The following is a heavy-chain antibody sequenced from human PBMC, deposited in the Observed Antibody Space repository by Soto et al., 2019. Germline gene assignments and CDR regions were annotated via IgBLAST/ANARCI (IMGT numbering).Heavy chain of an antibody. V-gene: IGHV4-39*01. CDR2: IYYSGTT. CDR1: GDSITSNSYF. J-gene: IGHJ4*02. CDR3: ARSGDLNYGDYYFDY. D-gene: IGHD4-17*01. Sequence: PSETLSLTCTVSGDSITSNSYFWAWIRQPPGKGLEWIGSIYYSGTTYYNPSLKSRVTISVDTSKNQFSLKLSSVTAADTAFYYCARSGDLNYGDYYFDYWGQGTLVTVSS.